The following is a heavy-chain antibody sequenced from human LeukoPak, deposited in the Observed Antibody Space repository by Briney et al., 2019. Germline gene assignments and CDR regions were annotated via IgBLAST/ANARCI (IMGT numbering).Heavy chain of an antibody. J-gene: IGHJ4*02. CDR2: INPNSGGT. CDR1: GYTFTGYY. D-gene: IGHD2-2*02. V-gene: IGHV1-2*02. Sequence: ASVKVSCKASGYTFTGYYMHGVRQAPGQGLEWMGWINPNSGGTNYAQKFQGRVTMTRDTSISTAYMELSRLRSDDTAVYYCASAPYCSSTSCYTPLNYWGQGTLVTVSS. CDR3: ASAPYCSSTSCYTPLNY.